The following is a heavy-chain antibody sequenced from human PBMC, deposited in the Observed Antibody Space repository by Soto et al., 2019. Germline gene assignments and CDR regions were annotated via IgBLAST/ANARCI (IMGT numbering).Heavy chain of an antibody. V-gene: IGHV1-46*01. Sequence: QVQLVQSGAEVKKPGASVRVSARASDYPLTTSYLHWCQRPPGQGLEWMGIINPSGGSTSYAQKFQGRVTMTRDTSTSTVYMELSSLRSEDTAVYYCARGPTIRSVFDYWGQGTLVTVSS. CDR1: DYPLTTSY. CDR2: INPSGGST. CDR3: ARGPTIRSVFDY. D-gene: IGHD3-9*01. J-gene: IGHJ4*02.